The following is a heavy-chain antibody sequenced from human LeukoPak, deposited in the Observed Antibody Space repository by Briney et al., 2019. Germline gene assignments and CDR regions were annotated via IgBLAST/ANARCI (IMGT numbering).Heavy chain of an antibody. CDR2: IYYSGST. CDR1: GGSISSSSYY. V-gene: IGHV4-39*07. J-gene: IGHJ4*02. D-gene: IGHD3-16*02. Sequence: PSETLSLTCTVSGGSISSSSYYWGWIRQPPGKGLEWIGSIYYSGSTYYNPSLKSRVTISVDTSKNQFSLKLSSVTAADTAVYYCARNIGVPTYYDYVWGGYRFPKAQFDYWGQGTLVTVSS. CDR3: ARNIGVPTYYDYVWGGYRFPKAQFDY.